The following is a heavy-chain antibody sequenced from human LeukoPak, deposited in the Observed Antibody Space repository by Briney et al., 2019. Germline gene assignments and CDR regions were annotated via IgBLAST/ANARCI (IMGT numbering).Heavy chain of an antibody. CDR2: INHSGST. CDR3: AREGGYSYADY. V-gene: IGHV4-34*01. CDR1: GGSFSGYY. J-gene: IGHJ4*02. Sequence: PSETLSLTCAVYGGSFSGYYWSWIRQPPGKGLEWIGEINHSGSTNYNPSLKSRVTISVDTSKNQFSLKLSSVTAAVTAVYYCAREGGYSYADYWGQGTLVTVSS. D-gene: IGHD5-18*01.